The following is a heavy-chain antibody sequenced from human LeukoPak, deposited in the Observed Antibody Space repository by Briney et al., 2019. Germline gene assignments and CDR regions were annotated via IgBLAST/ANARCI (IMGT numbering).Heavy chain of an antibody. J-gene: IGHJ3*02. D-gene: IGHD3-10*01. Sequence: GGSLRLSCAASGFTFSSYSMNWVRQAPGKGLEWVSSISSSSSYIYYADSVKGRFTVSRDNAKNSLYLQMNSLRAEDTAVYYCATGQGRPLRQPVDIWGQGTMVTVSS. CDR2: ISSSSSYI. V-gene: IGHV3-21*01. CDR1: GFTFSSYS. CDR3: ATGQGRPLRQPVDI.